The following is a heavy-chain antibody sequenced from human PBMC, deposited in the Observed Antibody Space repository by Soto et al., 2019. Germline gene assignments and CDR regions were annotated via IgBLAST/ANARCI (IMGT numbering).Heavy chain of an antibody. D-gene: IGHD6-6*01. CDR3: ARGRRIAARPIYYYYMDV. J-gene: IGHJ6*03. V-gene: IGHV6-1*01. Sequence: SQTLSLTCAISGDSVSSNSAAWNWIRQSPSRGLEWLGRTYYRSKWYNDYAVSVKSRITINPDTSKNQFSLQLNSVTPEDTAVNYCARGRRIAARPIYYYYMDVWGKGTTVTVSS. CDR1: GDSVSSNSAA. CDR2: TYYRSKWYN.